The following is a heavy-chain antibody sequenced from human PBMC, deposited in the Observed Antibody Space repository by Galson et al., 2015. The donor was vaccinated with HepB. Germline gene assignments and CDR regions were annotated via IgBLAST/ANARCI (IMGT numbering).Heavy chain of an antibody. J-gene: IGHJ4*02. CDR1: GFTFSDYY. CDR3: ARVAHSDYGDHAHFDF. Sequence: SLRLSCAASGFTFSDYYMTWIRQVPGKGLEWISYISANTIYTNYAASVTGRFNISRDNVKNSVFLQMNSLRAEDAALYYCARVAHSDYGDHAHFDFWGRGTPVTVS. V-gene: IGHV3-11*05. D-gene: IGHD4-17*01. CDR2: ISANTIYT.